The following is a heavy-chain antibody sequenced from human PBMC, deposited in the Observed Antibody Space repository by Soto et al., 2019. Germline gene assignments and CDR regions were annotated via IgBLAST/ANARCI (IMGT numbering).Heavy chain of an antibody. J-gene: IGHJ6*02. Sequence: SETLSLTCTVSGGSISSGGYYWSWIRQHPGKGLEWIGYIYYSGSTYRNPSLKSRVTISVDTSKNQFSLKLSSVTAADTAVYYCARDGHSYDSSDNGMDVWGQGTTVTVSS. CDR2: IYYSGST. CDR3: ARDGHSYDSSDNGMDV. CDR1: GGSISSGGYY. D-gene: IGHD3-22*01. V-gene: IGHV4-31*03.